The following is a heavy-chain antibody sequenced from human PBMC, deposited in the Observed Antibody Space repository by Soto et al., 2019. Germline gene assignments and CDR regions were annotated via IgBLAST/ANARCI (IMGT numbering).Heavy chain of an antibody. Sequence: QVQLVQSGTEGKKPGASVKVSCKASGYTFNSYGISWVRQAPGQGLEWMGWISPYDDNTNYAQNLQGRVTMTTDTSTRTAYMELRSLRSDATAVYYCARGGYYDSSGSRNYHYYGMDAWGQGTTVTVS. J-gene: IGHJ6*02. D-gene: IGHD3-22*01. CDR3: ARGGYYDSSGSRNYHYYGMDA. V-gene: IGHV1-18*01. CDR2: ISPYDDNT. CDR1: GYTFNSYG.